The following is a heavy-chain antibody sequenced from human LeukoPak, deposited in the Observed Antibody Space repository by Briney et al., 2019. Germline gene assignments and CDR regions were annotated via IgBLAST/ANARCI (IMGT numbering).Heavy chain of an antibody. Sequence: ASVKVSCKVSGYTLTELSMHWVRQAPGKGLEWMGGFDPEDGETIYAQKFQGRVTMTEDTSTDTAYMELSSLRSEDTAVYYCATVGMTALKGRPMDAFDIWGQGTMVTVSS. CDR2: FDPEDGET. V-gene: IGHV1-24*01. CDR3: ATVGMTALKGRPMDAFDI. J-gene: IGHJ3*02. D-gene: IGHD2-21*02. CDR1: GYTLTELS.